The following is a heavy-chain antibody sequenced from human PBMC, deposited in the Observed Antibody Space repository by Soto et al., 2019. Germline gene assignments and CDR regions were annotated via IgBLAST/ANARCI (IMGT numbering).Heavy chain of an antibody. CDR1: GGSVSSGRYQ. V-gene: IGHV4-61*01. J-gene: IGHJ6*02. Sequence: SETLSLTCTVSGGSVSSGRYQWTWIRQPPGKGLEWIGYIHVSGSTNDNPSLKGRVTMSIDTSKNQFSLKLSSVTAADTAVYYCARDGHGMDVWGQGTKVTVSS. CDR3: ARDGHGMDV. CDR2: IHVSGST.